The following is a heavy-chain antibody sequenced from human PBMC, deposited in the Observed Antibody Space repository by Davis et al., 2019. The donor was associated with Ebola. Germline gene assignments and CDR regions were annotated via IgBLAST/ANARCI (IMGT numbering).Heavy chain of an antibody. V-gene: IGHV4-59*01. CDR3: ARGSGYYYYGMDV. D-gene: IGHD3-10*01. Sequence: PSETLSLTCTVSGGSISSYYWSWIRQPPGKGLEWIGYIYYSGSTNYNPSLKSRVTISVDTSKNQFSLKLSSVTAADTAVYYCARGSGYYYYGMDVWGKGTTVTVSS. J-gene: IGHJ6*04. CDR2: IYYSGST. CDR1: GGSISSYY.